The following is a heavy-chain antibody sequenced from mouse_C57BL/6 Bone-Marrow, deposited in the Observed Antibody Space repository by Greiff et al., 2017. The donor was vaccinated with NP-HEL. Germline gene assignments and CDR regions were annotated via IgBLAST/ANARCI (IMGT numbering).Heavy chain of an antibody. CDR2: IDPENGDT. J-gene: IGHJ4*01. CDR1: GFNIKDDY. CDR3: TLYYYGSSYGYAMDY. D-gene: IGHD1-1*01. Sequence: EVMLVESGAELVRPGASVKLSCTASGFNIKDDYMHWVKQRPEQGLEWIGWIDPENGDTEYASKFQGKATITADTSSNTAYLQLSSLTSEDTAVYYCTLYYYGSSYGYAMDYWGQGTSVTVSS. V-gene: IGHV14-4*01.